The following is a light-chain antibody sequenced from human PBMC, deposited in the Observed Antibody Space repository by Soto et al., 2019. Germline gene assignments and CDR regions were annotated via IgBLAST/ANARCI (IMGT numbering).Light chain of an antibody. CDR1: QGISSY. CDR3: QQYNSYSRT. Sequence: DIQMTQSPSTLSASVGDRVTITCRASQGISSYLAWYQQKPGKAPKLLIYKASTLKSGVPSRFSGSGSGTEFTLTISSLQPDDFATYYCQQYNSYSRTFGQGTKVDIK. V-gene: IGKV1-5*03. CDR2: KAS. J-gene: IGKJ1*01.